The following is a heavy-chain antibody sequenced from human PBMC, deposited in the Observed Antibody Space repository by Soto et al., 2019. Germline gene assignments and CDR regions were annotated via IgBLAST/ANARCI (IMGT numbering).Heavy chain of an antibody. CDR2: INHSGST. Sequence: SETLSLTCAVYGGSFSGYYWSWIRQPPGKGLERIGEINHSGSTNYNPSLKSQVTISVDTSKNQFSLKLSSVTAADTAVYYWARLRFIAAAGTRRNGMDVWGQGTTVTVSS. D-gene: IGHD6-13*01. J-gene: IGHJ6*02. CDR1: GGSFSGYY. V-gene: IGHV4-34*01. CDR3: ARLRFIAAAGTRRNGMDV.